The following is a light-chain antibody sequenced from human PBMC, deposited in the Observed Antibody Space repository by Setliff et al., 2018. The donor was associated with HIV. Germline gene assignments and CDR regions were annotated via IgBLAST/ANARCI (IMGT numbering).Light chain of an antibody. CDR1: RSDVGGYDY. J-gene: IGLJ1*01. CDR2: NVN. V-gene: IGLV2-14*03. CDR3: TSYTTSSSPYV. Sequence: QSVLAQPASVSGSPGQSITISCIGTRSDVGGYDYVSWYQHHPGKAPKLIIYNVNKRPSGVSNRLSGSKSGNTASLTISGLQAEDEADYYCTSYTTSSSPYVFGTGTKVTVL.